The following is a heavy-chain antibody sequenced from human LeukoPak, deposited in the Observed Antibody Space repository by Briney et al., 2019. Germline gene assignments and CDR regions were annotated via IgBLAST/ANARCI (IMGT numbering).Heavy chain of an antibody. J-gene: IGHJ5*02. CDR3: AKDLVILMVYAKNWFDP. Sequence: PGWSLRLSCAASGFTFSSYGMHWVRQAPGKGLEWGAFIRYDGSNKYYADSVKGRFTISRDNSKNTLYLQMNSLRAEDTAVYYCAKDLVILMVYAKNWFDPWGQGTLVTVSS. V-gene: IGHV3-30*02. CDR2: IRYDGSNK. D-gene: IGHD2-8*01. CDR1: GFTFSSYG.